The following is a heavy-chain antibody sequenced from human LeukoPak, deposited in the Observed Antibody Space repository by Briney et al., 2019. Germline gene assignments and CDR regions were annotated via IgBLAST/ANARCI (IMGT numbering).Heavy chain of an antibody. CDR3: VREVEVVPTTIGVYYYYFMDV. V-gene: IGHV3-74*01. CDR2: ISPDGRST. Sequence: GGSLRLPCAASGFTFSNNCMRWVRQAPGKGLEWVSPISPDGRSTDYAGSVRGRFTISRDNAKNTLYLQMNSLRVEDTAVYYCVREVEVVPTTIGVYYYYFMDVWGKGTTVTASS. CDR1: GFTFSNNC. D-gene: IGHD2-2*01. J-gene: IGHJ6*03.